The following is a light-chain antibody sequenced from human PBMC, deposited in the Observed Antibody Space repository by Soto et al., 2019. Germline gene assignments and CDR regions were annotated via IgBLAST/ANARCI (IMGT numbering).Light chain of an antibody. CDR1: QSVRSS. V-gene: IGKV3-15*01. Sequence: EIVMTQSPGTLSVSPGERATLFCRASQSVRSSLAWYQQKPGQAPRLFIYDASTRATGIPARFTGSGSGTEFTLTIGSLQSEDFAVYYCQQYNSWPETFGQGTKVEIK. CDR3: QQYNSWPET. J-gene: IGKJ1*01. CDR2: DAS.